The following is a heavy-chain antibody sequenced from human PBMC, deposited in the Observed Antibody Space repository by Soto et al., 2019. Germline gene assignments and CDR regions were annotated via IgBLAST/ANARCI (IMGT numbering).Heavy chain of an antibody. V-gene: IGHV4-31*03. CDR1: GGSISSGGYY. Sequence: QVQLQESGPGLVKPSQTLSLTCTVSGGSISSGGYYWSWIRQHPGKGLEWIGYIYYSGRTYYNPSLKSRVSITVDAAKNKFYVKLSSVTAADTGVDYYARDLGVDVAEEACVVFDIWGQGTMVTVSS. J-gene: IGHJ3*02. D-gene: IGHD2-8*01. CDR2: IYYSGRT. CDR3: ARDLGVDVAEEACVVFDI.